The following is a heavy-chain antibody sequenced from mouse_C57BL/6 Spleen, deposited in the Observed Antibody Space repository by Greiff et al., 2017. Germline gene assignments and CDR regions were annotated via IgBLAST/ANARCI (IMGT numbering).Heavy chain of an antibody. V-gene: IGHV1-82*01. J-gene: IGHJ4*01. CDR2: IYPGDGDT. CDR1: GYAFSSSW. CDR3: ARDYDYVLYAMDD. Sequence: QVQLKQSGPELVKPGASVKISCKASGYAFSSSWMNWVKQRPGKGLEWIGRIYPGDGDTNYNGKFKGKATLTADKSSSTAYMQLSSLTSEDSAVYFGARDYDYVLYAMDDWGQGTSVTVSS. D-gene: IGHD2-4*01.